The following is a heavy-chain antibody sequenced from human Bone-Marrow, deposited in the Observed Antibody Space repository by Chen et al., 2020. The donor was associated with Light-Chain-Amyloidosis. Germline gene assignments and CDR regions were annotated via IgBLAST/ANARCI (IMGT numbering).Heavy chain of an antibody. V-gene: IGHV3-23*01. D-gene: IGHD3-9*01. CDR3: ARRARISRGQFDI. CDR2: TTGSESAT. Sequence: EVQLLESGGGLVQPGGSPRLSCSASGFHFSAYSMGWVRQAPGKGLEWVAATTGSESATADAESVRGRFAISRDNSMNTLYFEMNSLTSDDTAVYFCARRARISRGQFDIWGRGTLVTFSS. CDR1: GFHFSAYS. J-gene: IGHJ1*01.